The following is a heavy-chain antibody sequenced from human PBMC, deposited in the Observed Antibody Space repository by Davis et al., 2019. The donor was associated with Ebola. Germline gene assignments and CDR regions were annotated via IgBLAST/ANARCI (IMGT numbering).Heavy chain of an antibody. CDR1: GFTVSSNY. V-gene: IGHV3-53*01. D-gene: IGHD3-3*01. Sequence: PGGSLRLSCAASGFTVSSNYMSWVRQAPGKGLEWVSVIYSCGSTYYADSVKGRFTISRDNSKNTLYLQMNSLRAEDTAVYYCARDQGPYYDFWSGYYKRGDAFDIWGQGTMVTVSS. CDR3: ARDQGPYYDFWSGYYKRGDAFDI. J-gene: IGHJ3*02. CDR2: IYSCGST.